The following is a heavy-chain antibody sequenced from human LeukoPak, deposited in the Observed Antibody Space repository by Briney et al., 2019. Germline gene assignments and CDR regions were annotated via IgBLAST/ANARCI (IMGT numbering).Heavy chain of an antibody. CDR2: IRNKANSYTT. CDR1: GFSFSDHY. J-gene: IGHJ4*02. CDR3: VRVGVVRGNYYLDS. V-gene: IGHV3-72*01. Sequence: GGSLRLSCAASGFSFSDHYMDWVRQAPGKGLEWVGRIRNKANSYTTEFAASVQGRFTISRDEAKNSLYLQMTSLKTEDTAVYYCVRVGVVRGNYYLDSWGQGTLVTVSS. D-gene: IGHD1-26*01.